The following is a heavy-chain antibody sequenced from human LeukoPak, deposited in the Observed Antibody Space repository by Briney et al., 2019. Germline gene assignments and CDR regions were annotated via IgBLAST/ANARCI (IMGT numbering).Heavy chain of an antibody. D-gene: IGHD3-3*01. J-gene: IGHJ4*02. CDR2: ISGSGGST. V-gene: IGHV3-23*01. CDR1: GFTFSSYA. CDR3: ARDREWLSTFDY. Sequence: GGSLRLSCAASGFTFSSYAMSWVRQAPGKGLEWVSAISGSGGSTYYADSVKGRFTISRDNSKNTLYMQMNSLRGEDTAVYYCARDREWLSTFDYWGQGNQVTVSS.